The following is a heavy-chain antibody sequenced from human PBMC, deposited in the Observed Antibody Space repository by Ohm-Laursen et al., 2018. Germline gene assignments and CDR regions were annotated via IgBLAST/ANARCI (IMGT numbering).Heavy chain of an antibody. J-gene: IGHJ4*02. CDR2: IYTSGGT. D-gene: IGHD3-10*01. CDR3: ASYGDGAFVY. Sequence: ETLSLTCTVSGGSISTYNWSWMRQPAGKGLEWVGHIYTSGGTNYNPSLKSRVTMSVDTSKNQFSLKLTSVTAADTAVYYCASYGDGAFVYWGQGALVTVSS. V-gene: IGHV4-4*07. CDR1: GGSISTYN.